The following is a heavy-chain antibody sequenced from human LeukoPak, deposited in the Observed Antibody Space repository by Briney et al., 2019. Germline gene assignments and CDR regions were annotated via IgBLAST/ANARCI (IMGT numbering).Heavy chain of an antibody. J-gene: IGHJ5*02. D-gene: IGHD2-15*01. CDR1: VGINRRGGYY. Sequence: SQTVSLTRTFCVGINRRGGYYWRWIPGPPGEALEGIGHLYYRRSSYYKPPLQSRVHISQDTSKNQFSLKLMSVTAADTAVYYCARRVVVVVEQGDWFDPWGQGTLVTVSS. CDR3: ARRVVVVVEQGDWFDP. CDR2: LYYRRSS. V-gene: IGHV4-31*03.